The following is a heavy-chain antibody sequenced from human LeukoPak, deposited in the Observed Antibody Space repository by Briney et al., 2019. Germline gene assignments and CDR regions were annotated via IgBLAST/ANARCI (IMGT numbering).Heavy chain of an antibody. CDR1: GGSISSYY. CDR3: ARADYGDLYFDY. D-gene: IGHD4-17*01. J-gene: IGHJ4*02. Sequence: PSETLSLTCTVSGGSISSYYWSWIRQPPGRGLEGIGYTYYSGSTNYNPSLKSRVTISVDTSKNQFSLKLSSVTAADTAVYYCARADYGDLYFDYWGQGTLVTVSS. V-gene: IGHV4-59*01. CDR2: TYYSGST.